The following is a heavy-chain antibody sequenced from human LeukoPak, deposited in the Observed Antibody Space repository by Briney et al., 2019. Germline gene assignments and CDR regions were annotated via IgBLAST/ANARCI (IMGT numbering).Heavy chain of an antibody. CDR2: IYYSGST. Sequence: SETLSLTCTVSSGSISSYYWSWIRQPPGKGLEWIGYIYYSGSTNYNPSLKSRVTISVDTSKNQFSLKLSSVTAADTAVYYCARAVAAAGYYFDYWGQGTLVTVSS. CDR3: ARAVAAAGYYFDY. V-gene: IGHV4-59*01. CDR1: SGSISSYY. D-gene: IGHD6-13*01. J-gene: IGHJ4*02.